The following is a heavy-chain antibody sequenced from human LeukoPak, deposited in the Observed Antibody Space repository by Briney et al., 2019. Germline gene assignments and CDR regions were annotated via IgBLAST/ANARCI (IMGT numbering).Heavy chain of an antibody. CDR3: ARHLPLAVAGRGYYYGMDV. CDR2: IYHSGST. CDR1: GGSISSGGYY. Sequence: PSQTLSLTCTVSGGSISSGGYYWSWIRQPPGKGLEWIGYIYHSGSTYYNPSLKSRVTISVDRSKNQFSLKLSSVTAADTAVYYCARHLPLAVAGRGYYYGMDVWGQGTTVTVSS. J-gene: IGHJ6*02. D-gene: IGHD6-19*01. V-gene: IGHV4-30-2*01.